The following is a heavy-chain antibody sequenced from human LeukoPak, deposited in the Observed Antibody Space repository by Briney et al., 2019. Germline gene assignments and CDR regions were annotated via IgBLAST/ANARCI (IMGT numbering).Heavy chain of an antibody. CDR1: GGSISSSNW. CDR2: IYHSGST. V-gene: IGHV4-4*02. CDR3: ARSGGYFNFDY. D-gene: IGHD3-10*01. Sequence: SGTLSLTCAVSGGSISSSNWWSWVRQPPGKGLEWIGEIYHSGSTNYNPSLNSRVTISVDKSKNQFSLKLSSVTAADTAVYYCARSGGYFNFDYWGQGTLVTVSS. J-gene: IGHJ4*02.